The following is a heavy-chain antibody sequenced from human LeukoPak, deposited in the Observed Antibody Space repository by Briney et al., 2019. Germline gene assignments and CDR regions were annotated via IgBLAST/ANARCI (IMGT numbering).Heavy chain of an antibody. D-gene: IGHD2-21*02. CDR1: GYTFTSYG. J-gene: IGHJ6*02. Sequence: ASVKVSCKASGYTFTSYGISWVRQAPGQGLEWMGWISAYNGNTNYAQKLQGRVTMTTDTSTSTAYMELRSLRSDDTAVYYCARDGVSYCGGDCYGYYYYYGMDVWGQGTTVTVSS. CDR2: ISAYNGNT. V-gene: IGHV1-18*01. CDR3: ARDGVSYCGGDCYGYYYYYGMDV.